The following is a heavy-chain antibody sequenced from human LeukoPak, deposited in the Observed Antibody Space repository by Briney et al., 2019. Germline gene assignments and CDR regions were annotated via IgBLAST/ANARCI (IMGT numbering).Heavy chain of an antibody. Sequence: SETLSLTCAVYGGSFSGYYWSWIRQPPGKGLEWIGEINHSGSTNYNPSLKSRVTMSVDTSKNQFSLKLSSVTAADTAVYYCARDHRQWLVPRNIWSFDYWGQGTLVTVSS. CDR2: INHSGST. CDR1: GGSFSGYY. V-gene: IGHV4-34*01. CDR3: ARDHRQWLVPRNIWSFDY. D-gene: IGHD6-19*01. J-gene: IGHJ4*02.